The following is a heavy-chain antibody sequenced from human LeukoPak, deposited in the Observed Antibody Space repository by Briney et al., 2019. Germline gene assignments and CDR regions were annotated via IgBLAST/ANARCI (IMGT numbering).Heavy chain of an antibody. J-gene: IGHJ6*02. V-gene: IGHV4-39*07. D-gene: IGHD1-14*01. Sequence: SETLSLTCTVSGGSISTSSYFWGWIRQPPGKGLEWIGSIYYSGITFYNPSLKSRVTISVDTSKNQFSLKLSSVTAADTAVYYCARRKEFPAGMDVWGQGTTVTVSS. CDR1: GGSISTSSYF. CDR3: ARRKEFPAGMDV. CDR2: IYYSGIT.